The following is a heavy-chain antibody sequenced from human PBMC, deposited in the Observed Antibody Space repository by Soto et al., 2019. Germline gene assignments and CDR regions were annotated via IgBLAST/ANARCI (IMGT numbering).Heavy chain of an antibody. V-gene: IGHV1-18*01. Sequence: QVQLVQSGGEVKKPGASVKVSCKTSGSSFTTYGLTWVRQAPGQGLAWMGWISAYNGNTNYAQKLQDRVTMTTDTSTSTAYMELRSLRSDDTAVYYCAREGPAPYYYYGMDVWGQGSTVTVCS. CDR1: GSSFTTYG. CDR2: ISAYNGNT. J-gene: IGHJ6*02. CDR3: AREGPAPYYYYGMDV.